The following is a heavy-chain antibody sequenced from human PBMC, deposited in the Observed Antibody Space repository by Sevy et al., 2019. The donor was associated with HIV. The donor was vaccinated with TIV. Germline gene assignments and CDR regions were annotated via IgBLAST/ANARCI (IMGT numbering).Heavy chain of an antibody. CDR1: GYTFTSYD. Sequence: ASVKVSCKASGYTFTSYDMNWVRQATGQGLEWMGWMNPSSGNTGYAQKFQGRVTITRNTSISTAYMELSSLRSEDTAVYYCARASWYWNWFDPWGQGTLVTVSS. V-gene: IGHV1-8*03. D-gene: IGHD6-13*01. J-gene: IGHJ5*02. CDR2: MNPSSGNT. CDR3: ARASWYWNWFDP.